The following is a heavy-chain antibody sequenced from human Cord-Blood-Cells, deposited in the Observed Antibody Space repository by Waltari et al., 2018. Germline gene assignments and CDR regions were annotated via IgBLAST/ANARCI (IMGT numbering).Heavy chain of an antibody. CDR3: AKDRRSEAFDY. CDR1: GFTFSSYG. J-gene: IGHJ4*02. CDR2: ISYDGSNK. V-gene: IGHV3-30*18. Sequence: QVQLVESGGGVVQPGRSLRLSCAASGFTFSSYGMQWVRQAPGKGVEWVAVISYDGSNKYYADSVKGRFTISRDNSKNTLYLQMNSLRAEDTAVYYCAKDRRSEAFDYWGQGTLVTVSS. D-gene: IGHD1-26*01.